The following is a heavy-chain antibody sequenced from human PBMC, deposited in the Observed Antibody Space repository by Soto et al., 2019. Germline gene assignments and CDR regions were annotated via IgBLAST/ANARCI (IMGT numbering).Heavy chain of an antibody. D-gene: IGHD3-22*01. CDR3: ARGPNDSSAYYHHYYYGMDV. CDR2: INAGNGNT. V-gene: IGHV1-3*01. Sequence: ASVKVSCKASGYTFTSYGIHWVRQAPGQRLEWTGWINAGNGNTKYSEKFQGRVTITRDTSASTAYLELSSLRPEDTAVYYCARGPNDSSAYYHHYYYGMDVWGQGTTVTVSS. J-gene: IGHJ6*02. CDR1: GYTFTSYG.